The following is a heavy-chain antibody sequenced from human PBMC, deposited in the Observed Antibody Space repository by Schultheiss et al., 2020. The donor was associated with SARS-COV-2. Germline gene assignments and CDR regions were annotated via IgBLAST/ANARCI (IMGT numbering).Heavy chain of an antibody. CDR2: ISSSGSTI. D-gene: IGHD6-19*01. Sequence: GESLKISCAASGFTFSSYGMHWVRQAPGKGLEWVSYISSSGSTIYYADSVKGRFTISRDNAKNSLYLQMNSLRAEDTAVYYCARALAGTLHYFDYWGQGTLVTVSS. J-gene: IGHJ4*02. CDR3: ARALAGTLHYFDY. V-gene: IGHV3-48*04. CDR1: GFTFSSYG.